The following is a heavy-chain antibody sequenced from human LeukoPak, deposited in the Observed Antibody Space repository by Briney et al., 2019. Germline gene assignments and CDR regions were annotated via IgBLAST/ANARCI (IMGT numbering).Heavy chain of an antibody. D-gene: IGHD6-13*01. CDR3: ARTTEAHSWQTRYYSYYMDV. Sequence: SETLSLTCVVSGGSFSGYLWSWIRQSPGKGLEWIGEINHSGSTDYNPSIKSRVTISIDKSKNHFSLKVNSVTAADTAVYYCARTTEAHSWQTRYYSYYMDVWGKGTTVTVSS. V-gene: IGHV4-34*01. J-gene: IGHJ6*03. CDR2: INHSGST. CDR1: GGSFSGYL.